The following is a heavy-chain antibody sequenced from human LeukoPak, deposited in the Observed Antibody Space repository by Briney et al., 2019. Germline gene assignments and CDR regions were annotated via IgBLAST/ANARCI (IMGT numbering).Heavy chain of an antibody. D-gene: IGHD1-26*01. CDR2: ISSNGGST. J-gene: IGHJ4*02. V-gene: IGHV3-64*01. Sequence: GGSLRLSCAASGFTFSSYAMHWVRQAPGKGLEYVSAISSNGGSTYYANSVKGRFTISRDNSKNTLYLQMDSLRAEDMAVYYCARDAGARAPRYYFDYWGQGTLVTVSS. CDR1: GFTFSSYA. CDR3: ARDAGARAPRYYFDY.